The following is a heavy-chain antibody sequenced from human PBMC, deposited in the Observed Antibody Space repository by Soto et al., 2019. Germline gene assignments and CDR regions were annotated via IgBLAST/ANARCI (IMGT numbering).Heavy chain of an antibody. CDR2: INDSGDTT. V-gene: IGHV3-23*01. J-gene: IGHJ6*02. CDR3: AKDSTITTNADIVVVPAAIPAIYGMDV. Sequence: GGSLRLSCAASGFTFSNYAMNWVRQAPGQGLEWVSGINDSGDTTFYAASVKGRFTISRDNSKNTVYLQMNSLRAEDTAVYYCAKDSTITTNADIVVVPAAIPAIYGMDVWGQGTTVTVSS. CDR1: GFTFSNYA. D-gene: IGHD2-2*01.